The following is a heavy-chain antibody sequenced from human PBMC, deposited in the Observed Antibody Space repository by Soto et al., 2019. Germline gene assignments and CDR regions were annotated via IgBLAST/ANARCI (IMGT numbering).Heavy chain of an antibody. CDR2: INQSGST. V-gene: IGHV4-34*01. J-gene: IGHJ4*02. D-gene: IGHD3-22*01. CDR3: AEGGKYYDSSSDSSDFFDY. Sequence: QVQLQKWGAGLLKPSETLSLTCAVYGGSFTDYYWSWIRQPPGKGLEWIGAINQSGSTNYNPSLKGRVTISLDTSKNQCSLKLSSVTSADTAVYYCAEGGKYYDSSSDSSDFFDYWGQGTLVTVSS. CDR1: GGSFTDYY.